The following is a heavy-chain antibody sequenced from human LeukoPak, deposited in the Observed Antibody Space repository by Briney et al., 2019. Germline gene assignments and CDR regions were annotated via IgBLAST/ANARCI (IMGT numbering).Heavy chain of an antibody. D-gene: IGHD6-6*01. Sequence: ASVKVSCKASGYTFTSYGISWVRQAPGQGLEWMGWISAYNGNTNYEQKLQGRVTMTADTSTSTAYKELRSLRSDDTAVYYCARDGKQLDNFDCWGQGTLVTVSS. J-gene: IGHJ4*02. CDR3: ARDGKQLDNFDC. CDR1: GYTFTSYG. V-gene: IGHV1-18*01. CDR2: ISAYNGNT.